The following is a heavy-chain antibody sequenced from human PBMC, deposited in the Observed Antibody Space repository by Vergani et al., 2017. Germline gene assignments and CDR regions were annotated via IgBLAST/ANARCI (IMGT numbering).Heavy chain of an antibody. CDR2: ISGSGGSK. D-gene: IGHD4-17*01. Sequence: EVQLLESGGGLVQPGGSLRLSCAASGFTFSSYAMSWVRQAPGKGLEWVSAISGSGGSKYYADSVKGRFTISRDNSQNTLYLQMNSLSAEDTAVYYCAKCPTLYGDYGNXFDPWGQGTLVTGSS. J-gene: IGHJ5*02. CDR1: GFTFSSYA. CDR3: AKCPTLYGDYGNXFDP. V-gene: IGHV3-23*01.